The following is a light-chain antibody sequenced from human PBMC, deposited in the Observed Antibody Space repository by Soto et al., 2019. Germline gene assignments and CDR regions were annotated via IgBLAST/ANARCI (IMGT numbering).Light chain of an antibody. CDR2: GAS. Sequence: EIVLTQSPGTLCLSPGERATLSCRASQTVSSSKLGWYQQKPGQAPKVLIYGASSRATGIPDRFSGSGSGTDFTLTISRLEPEDFAVYYCQQYGSSPRTFGQGTKVEIK. CDR3: QQYGSSPRT. CDR1: QTVSSSK. J-gene: IGKJ1*01. V-gene: IGKV3-20*01.